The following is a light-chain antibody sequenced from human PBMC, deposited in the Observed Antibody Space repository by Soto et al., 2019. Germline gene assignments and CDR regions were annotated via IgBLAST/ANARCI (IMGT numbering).Light chain of an antibody. V-gene: IGKV3-20*01. Sequence: EIVLTQSPATLSWSPGERATLSCRASQSVSSNYLAWYQQKPGQAPRLLIYGASTRATGIPDRFSGSGSGTDFTLTISGLEPEDFAVYYCQQYSSLWTFGQGTKVDIK. CDR1: QSVSSNY. J-gene: IGKJ1*01. CDR3: QQYSSLWT. CDR2: GAS.